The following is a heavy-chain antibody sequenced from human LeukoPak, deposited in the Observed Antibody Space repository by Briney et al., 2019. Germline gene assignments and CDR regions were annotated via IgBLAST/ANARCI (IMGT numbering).Heavy chain of an antibody. Sequence: PSETLSLTCAVHGGSFSGYYWSWIRQPPGKGLEWIGEINHSGSTNYNPSLKSRVTISVDTSKNQFSLKLSSVTAADTAVYYCARARSGYSYGYYYYYGMDVWGQGTTVTASS. CDR2: INHSGST. V-gene: IGHV4-34*01. J-gene: IGHJ6*02. D-gene: IGHD5-18*01. CDR1: GGSFSGYY. CDR3: ARARSGYSYGYYYYYGMDV.